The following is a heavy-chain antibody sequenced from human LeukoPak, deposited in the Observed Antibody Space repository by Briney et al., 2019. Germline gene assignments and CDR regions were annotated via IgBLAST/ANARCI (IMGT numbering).Heavy chain of an antibody. V-gene: IGHV4-34*01. CDR2: INHSGST. CDR1: GGSFSGYY. CDR3: ARRAGTVDY. J-gene: IGHJ4*02. Sequence: SETLSLSCAVYGGSFSGYYWSLLRQPPGKGLEWIGEINHSGSTNYNPSLKSRVTISVDTSKNQFSLKLSSVTAADTAVYYCARRAGTVDYWGQGTLVTVSS. D-gene: IGHD6-19*01.